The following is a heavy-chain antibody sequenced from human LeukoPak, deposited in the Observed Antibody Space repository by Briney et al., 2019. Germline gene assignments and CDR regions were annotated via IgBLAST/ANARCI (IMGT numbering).Heavy chain of an antibody. D-gene: IGHD3-22*01. V-gene: IGHV5-51*01. J-gene: IGHJ3*02. CDR2: IYPGDSDT. CDR3: ARSSYDSSGYRLDAFDI. CDR1: GYSFTSYW. Sequence: GESLQISCKGSGYSFTSYWIGWVRQMPGKGLEWMGIIYPGDSDTRYSPSFQGQVTISADKSISTAYLQWSSLKASDTAMYYCARSSYDSSGYRLDAFDIWGEGTMVTVSS.